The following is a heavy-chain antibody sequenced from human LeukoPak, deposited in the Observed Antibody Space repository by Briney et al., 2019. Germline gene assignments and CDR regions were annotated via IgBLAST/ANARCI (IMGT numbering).Heavy chain of an antibody. J-gene: IGHJ4*02. CDR2: ISLSGYA. CDR3: TTDYDTSASYEVY. V-gene: IGHV3-23*01. Sequence: PGGSLRLSCAASGFTFSNYAMSWVRQAPGKGLEWVSLISLSGYAHYTDSVKGRFTISRDNSKNTLYLQMNSLRPEGTAVYYCTTDYDTSASYEVYWGRGALVTVSS. D-gene: IGHD3-22*01. CDR1: GFTFSNYA.